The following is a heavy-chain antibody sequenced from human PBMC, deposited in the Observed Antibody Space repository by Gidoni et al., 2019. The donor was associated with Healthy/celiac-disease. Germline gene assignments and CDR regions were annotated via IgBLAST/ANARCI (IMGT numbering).Heavy chain of an antibody. D-gene: IGHD5-12*01. J-gene: IGHJ4*02. CDR3: ARAPRGGYGVATII. CDR2: INHSGST. Sequence: QVQLQQWGAGLLKPSETLSLTCPVYGWSFSGYYWSWIRQPPGKGLEWIGEINHSGSTNYNPSLKSRVTISVDTSKNQFSLKLSSVTAADTAVYYCARAPRGGYGVATIIWGQGTLVTVSS. V-gene: IGHV4-34*01. CDR1: GWSFSGYY.